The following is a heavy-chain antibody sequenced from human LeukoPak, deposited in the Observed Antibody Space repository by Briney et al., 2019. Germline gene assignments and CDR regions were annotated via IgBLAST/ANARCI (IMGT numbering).Heavy chain of an antibody. CDR2: IYHSGNT. J-gene: IGHJ2*01. CDR3: ARGGQVAVTAPWYFDL. CDR1: GGPISSSNW. V-gene: IGHV4-4*02. D-gene: IGHD6-19*01. Sequence: SGTLSLTCTVSGGPISSSNWWNWVRQPPGKGLEWIAEIYHSGNTNYNPSLRSRASISLDKSKNQISLKLSSLTAADTAVYYCARGGQVAVTAPWYFDLWGRGTLVTVSS.